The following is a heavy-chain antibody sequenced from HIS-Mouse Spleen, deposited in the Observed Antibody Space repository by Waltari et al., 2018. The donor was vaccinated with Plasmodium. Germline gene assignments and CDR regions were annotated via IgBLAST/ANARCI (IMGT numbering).Heavy chain of an antibody. CDR1: GGSIRSSRYY. Sequence: QLQLQESGPGLVKPSETLSLTCPVSGGSIRSSRYYWCWLRQPPGKGLEWIGSIYYSGSTYYNPSLKSRVTISVETSKNQFSLKLSSVTAADTAVYYCARDRITGTSYFDYWGQGTLVTVSS. V-gene: IGHV4-39*07. CDR2: IYYSGST. D-gene: IGHD1-7*01. J-gene: IGHJ4*02. CDR3: ARDRITGTSYFDY.